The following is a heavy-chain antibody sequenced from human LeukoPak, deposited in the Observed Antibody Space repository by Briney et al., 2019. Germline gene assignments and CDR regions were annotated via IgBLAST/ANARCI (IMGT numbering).Heavy chain of an antibody. CDR3: ASSIYYYDSSGYFD. Sequence: SETLSLTCTVSGGSISSSSYYWGWIRQPPGKGLEWIGSIYYSGSTYYNPSLKSRVTISLDTSKNQFSLKLSSVTAADTAMYYCASSIYYYDSSGYFDWGQGTLVTVSS. V-gene: IGHV4-39*07. J-gene: IGHJ4*02. D-gene: IGHD3-22*01. CDR2: IYYSGST. CDR1: GGSISSSSYY.